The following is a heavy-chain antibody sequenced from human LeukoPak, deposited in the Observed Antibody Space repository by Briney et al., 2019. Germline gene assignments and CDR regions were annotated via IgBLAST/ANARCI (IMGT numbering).Heavy chain of an antibody. Sequence: PSETLSLTCTVSGGSISSYYWSWIRQPAGKGLEWIGRVYTSGSTNYNPSLKSRATMSVDTSKNQFSLKLSSVTAADTAVYYCAGEVKATRYCSGGSCYALALGAFDIWGQGTMVTVSS. CDR3: AGEVKATRYCSGGSCYALALGAFDI. J-gene: IGHJ3*02. V-gene: IGHV4-4*07. CDR1: GGSISSYY. D-gene: IGHD2-15*01. CDR2: VYTSGST.